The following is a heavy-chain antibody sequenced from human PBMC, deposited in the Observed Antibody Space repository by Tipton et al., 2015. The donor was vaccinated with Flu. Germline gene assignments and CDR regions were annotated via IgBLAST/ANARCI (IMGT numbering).Heavy chain of an antibody. CDR1: GFTFSSYW. CDR3: ARDSGRLLDY. V-gene: IGHV3-74*01. J-gene: IGHJ4*02. Sequence: SLRLSCAASGFTFSSYWMHWVRQAPGKGLVWVSRINGDGSSTSYADSVKGRFTISRDNAKNTLYLQMNSLRAEDTAVYYCARDSGRLLDYWGQGTLVTVSS. CDR2: INGDGSST.